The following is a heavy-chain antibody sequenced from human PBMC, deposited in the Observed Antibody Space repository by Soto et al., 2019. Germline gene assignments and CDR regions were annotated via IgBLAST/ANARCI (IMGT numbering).Heavy chain of an antibody. V-gene: IGHV4-59*08. CDR2: IYYSGST. Sequence: TSETLSLTCTVSGGSIRSYYWSWIRQPPGKGLEWIGYIYYSGSTNYNPSLKSRVTISVDTSKNQFSLRLGSVTAADTAVYYCTRLYSNYFYFDYWGQGTLVTVSS. CDR3: TRLYSNYFYFDY. D-gene: IGHD4-4*01. CDR1: GGSIRSYY. J-gene: IGHJ4*02.